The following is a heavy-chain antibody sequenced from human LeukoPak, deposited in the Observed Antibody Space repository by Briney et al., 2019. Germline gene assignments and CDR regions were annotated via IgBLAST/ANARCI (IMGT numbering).Heavy chain of an antibody. CDR1: GFTFSRYA. CDR3: AQTKYQPDYYYGFGV. D-gene: IGHD2-8*01. Sequence: PAGTLRLSCAASGFTFSRYAMHWVRQAPGKGLEWVAVISFNKTSKYNSDSVKGRFTISRENSKNMLYLQMNSLRVEDTAVYYCAQTKYQPDYYYGFGVWGKGTTVTVSS. J-gene: IGHJ6*04. CDR2: ISFNKTSK. V-gene: IGHV3-30*04.